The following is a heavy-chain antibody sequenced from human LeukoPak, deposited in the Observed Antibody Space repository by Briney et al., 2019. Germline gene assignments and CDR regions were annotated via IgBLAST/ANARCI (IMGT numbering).Heavy chain of an antibody. CDR2: INSDGIST. CDR1: RFTFSRYW. V-gene: IGHV3-74*01. D-gene: IGHD3-22*01. Sequence: GGSLRLSCAASRFTFSRYWMHWVRQAPGKGLVWVSRINSDGISTSYADSVKGRFTISRDNAKNTLYLQMNSLGAEDTAVYHCARDGNYYDSSGPADYWGQGTLVTVSS. CDR3: ARDGNYYDSSGPADY. J-gene: IGHJ4*02.